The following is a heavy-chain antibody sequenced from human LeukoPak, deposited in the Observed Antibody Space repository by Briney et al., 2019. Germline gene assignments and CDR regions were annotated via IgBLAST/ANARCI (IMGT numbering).Heavy chain of an antibody. D-gene: IGHD2-8*01. V-gene: IGHV3-30*18. CDR3: AKRRPLIDY. J-gene: IGHJ4*02. CDR2: ISSDGNDK. CDR1: GVTFSSYG. Sequence: HPGGSLRLSCAASGVTFSSYGMHWVRQAPGKGLEWVALISSDGNDKLYGDSVKGRFTISRDNSKNTLYLQMNSLRAEDTAVYYCAKRRPLIDYWGQGTLVTVSS.